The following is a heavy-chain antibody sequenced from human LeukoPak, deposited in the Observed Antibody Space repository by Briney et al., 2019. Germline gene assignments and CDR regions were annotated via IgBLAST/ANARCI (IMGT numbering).Heavy chain of an antibody. D-gene: IGHD3-22*01. V-gene: IGHV1-24*01. CDR2: FDPEDGET. CDR3: AREKDSSGYYFGYFQH. Sequence: ASVKVSCKVSGYTLTELSMHWVRQAPGKGLEWMGGFDPEDGETIYAQKFQGRVTMTEDTSTDTAYMELSRLRSDDTAVYYCAREKDSSGYYFGYFQHWGQGTLVTVSS. J-gene: IGHJ1*01. CDR1: GYTLTELS.